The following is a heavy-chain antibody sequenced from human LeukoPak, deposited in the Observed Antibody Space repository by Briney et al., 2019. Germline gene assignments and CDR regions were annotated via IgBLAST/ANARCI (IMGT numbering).Heavy chain of an antibody. Sequence: GGSLRLSCAASGFTYRSYAMHWVRLAPGKGLEWVSSIAGRGDVTYYADSVKGRFTISRDNSKNTLYLQMSSLRAEDTAVYQCAREDRCCGFYGLDYWGQGTLVTVSS. CDR2: IAGRGDVT. J-gene: IGHJ4*02. D-gene: IGHD4/OR15-4a*01. CDR1: GFTYRSYA. V-gene: IGHV3-23*01. CDR3: AREDRCCGFYGLDY.